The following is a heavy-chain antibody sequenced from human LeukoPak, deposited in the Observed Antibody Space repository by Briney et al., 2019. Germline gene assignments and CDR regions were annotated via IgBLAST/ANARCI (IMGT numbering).Heavy chain of an antibody. CDR2: MNPNSGNT. CDR3: ARGAKTITMVRGVITQYYYYYMDV. V-gene: IGHV1-8*01. Sequence: ASVKVSCKASGYTFTSYDINWVRQATGQGLEWMGWMNPNSGNTGYAQKFQGRVTMTRNTSISTAYMELSSLRSEDTAVYYCARGAKTITMVRGVITQYYYYYMDVWGKGTTVTISS. D-gene: IGHD3-10*01. J-gene: IGHJ6*03. CDR1: GYTFTSYD.